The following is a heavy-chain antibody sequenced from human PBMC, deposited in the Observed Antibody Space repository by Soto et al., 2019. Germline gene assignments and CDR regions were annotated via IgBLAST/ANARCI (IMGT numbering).Heavy chain of an antibody. Sequence: LSLTCAVYGGSFSGYYWSWIRQPPGKGLEWIGEINHSGSTNYNPSLKSRVTISVDTSKNQFSLKLSSVTAADTAVYYCATGYGSGTWGQGTLVTVSS. D-gene: IGHD3-10*01. V-gene: IGHV4-34*01. J-gene: IGHJ4*02. CDR1: GGSFSGYY. CDR2: INHSGST. CDR3: ATGYGSGT.